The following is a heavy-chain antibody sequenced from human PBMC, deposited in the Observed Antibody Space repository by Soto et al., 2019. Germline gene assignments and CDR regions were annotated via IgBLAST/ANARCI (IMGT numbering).Heavy chain of an antibody. J-gene: IGHJ3*02. Sequence: SGPTLVNPTQTLTLTCTFSGFSLSTSGVGVGWIRQPPGKALEWLALIYWNDDKRYSPSLKSRLTITKDTSKNQVVLTMTNMDPVDTATYYCARLKSYCSGGSCYFYPKTESYFDIWGQGTMVTVSS. CDR3: ARLKSYCSGGSCYFYPKTESYFDI. D-gene: IGHD2-15*01. V-gene: IGHV2-5*01. CDR1: GFSLSTSGVG. CDR2: IYWNDDK.